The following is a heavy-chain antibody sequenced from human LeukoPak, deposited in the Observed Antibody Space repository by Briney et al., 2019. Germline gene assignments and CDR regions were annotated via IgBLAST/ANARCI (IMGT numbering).Heavy chain of an antibody. D-gene: IGHD1-26*01. J-gene: IGHJ5*02. CDR3: ARAGSGRSPDWFDP. V-gene: IGHV3-21*01. CDR1: GFTFSSYS. CDR2: ISSSSGYI. Sequence: GGSLRLSCAASGFTFSSYSMNWVRQAPGKGLEWVSSISSSSGYIYYADSVKGRFTVSRDNTKNSLYLQMNSLRAEDTAVYYCARAGSGRSPDWFDPWGQGTLVTVSS.